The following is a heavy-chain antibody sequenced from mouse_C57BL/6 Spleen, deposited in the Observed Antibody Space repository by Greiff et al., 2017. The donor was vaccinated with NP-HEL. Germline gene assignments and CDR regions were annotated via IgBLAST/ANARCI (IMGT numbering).Heavy chain of an antibody. CDR1: GFSFNTYA. Sequence: EVKLMESGGGLVQPKFSLNLSCASSGFSFNTYAMNWVRQAPGKGLEWVARIRSKSNNYATYYADSVKDRFTISRDDSESMLYLQMNNLKTEDTAMYYCVRGGYAMDYWGQGTSVTVSS. CDR3: VRGGYAMDY. J-gene: IGHJ4*01. CDR2: IRSKSNNYAT. V-gene: IGHV10-1*01.